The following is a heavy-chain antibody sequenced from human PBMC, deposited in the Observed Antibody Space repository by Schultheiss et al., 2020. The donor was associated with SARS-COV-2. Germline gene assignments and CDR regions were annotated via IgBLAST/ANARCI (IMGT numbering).Heavy chain of an antibody. CDR3: ARGMVVAATRGFDY. CDR2: ISSSGSTI. CDR1: GFTFSGYS. Sequence: GGSLRLSCAASGFTFSGYSMNWVRQAPGKGLEWVSYISSSGSTIYYADSVKGRFTISRDNAKNSLYLQMNSLRAEDTAVYYCARGMVVAATRGFDYWGQGTLVTVSS. V-gene: IGHV3-48*04. D-gene: IGHD2-15*01. J-gene: IGHJ4*02.